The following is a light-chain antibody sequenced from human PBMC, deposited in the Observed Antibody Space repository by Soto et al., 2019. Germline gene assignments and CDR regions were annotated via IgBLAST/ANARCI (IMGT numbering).Light chain of an antibody. CDR3: SSYAGSNNVI. J-gene: IGLJ2*01. CDR2: EVS. CDR1: SSDVGGYNY. V-gene: IGLV2-8*01. Sequence: QSALTQPPSASGSPGQSVTISCTGASSDVGGYNYVSWYQQHPGKAPTLMIYEVSERPSGVPDRFSGSKSGNTASLTVSGRQAEDEADYYCSSYAGSNNVIFGGGTQLTVL.